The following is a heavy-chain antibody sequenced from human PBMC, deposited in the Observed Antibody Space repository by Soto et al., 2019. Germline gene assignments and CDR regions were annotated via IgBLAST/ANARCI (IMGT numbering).Heavy chain of an antibody. J-gene: IGHJ6*02. D-gene: IGHD2-15*01. Sequence: ASVKVSCNASGFTFTSSAMQWVRQARGQRLEWIGWIVVGSGNTNYAQKFQERVTITRDMSTSTAYMELSSLRSEDTAVYYCAAPVAATVYYYYGMDVWGQGTTVTVSS. V-gene: IGHV1-58*02. CDR2: IVVGSGNT. CDR3: AAPVAATVYYYYGMDV. CDR1: GFTFTSSA.